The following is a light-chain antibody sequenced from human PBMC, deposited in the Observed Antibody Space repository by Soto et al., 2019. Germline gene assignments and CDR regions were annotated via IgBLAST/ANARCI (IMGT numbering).Light chain of an antibody. CDR2: QVR. J-gene: IGLJ2*01. CDR3: SSYAGSDIVV. CDR1: SSDVGGYNY. V-gene: IGLV2-8*01. Sequence: QSALTQPPSASGSPGQSVTISCTGTSSDVGGYNYVSWYQQHPGKAPKLMLYQVRERPPGVPDRFSGSKSGNTAYLTVSGLQAEDEADYYCSSYAGSDIVVFGGGTKVTVL.